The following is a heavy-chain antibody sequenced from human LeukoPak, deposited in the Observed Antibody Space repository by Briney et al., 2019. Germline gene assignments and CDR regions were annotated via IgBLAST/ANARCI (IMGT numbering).Heavy chain of an antibody. CDR3: ARDAGHQLSRRNYYAMDV. V-gene: IGHV4-39*07. J-gene: IGHJ6*02. CDR1: GGSISSSSYY. D-gene: IGHD2-2*01. CDR2: IYYGGSS. Sequence: SETLSLTCTVSGGSISSSSYYWGWIRQPPGKGLEWIGRIYYGGSSYYNPSLKSRVSISVDTSNNQFSLKVNSVTAADTAVYYCARDAGHQLSRRNYYAMDVWGQGTTVTVSS.